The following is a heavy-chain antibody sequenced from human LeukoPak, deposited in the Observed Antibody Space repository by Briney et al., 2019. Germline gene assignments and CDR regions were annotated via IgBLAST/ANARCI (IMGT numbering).Heavy chain of an antibody. CDR2: IYYSGST. V-gene: IGHV4-61*10. Sequence: PSETLSLTCTVSGGSISSGSYYWSWIRQPAGKGLEWIGNIYYSGSTNYNPSLKSRVTISVDTSKNQFSLKLSSVTAADTAVYYCARALYYYDSIDYWGQGTLVTVSS. J-gene: IGHJ4*02. D-gene: IGHD3-22*01. CDR1: GGSISSGSYY. CDR3: ARALYYYDSIDY.